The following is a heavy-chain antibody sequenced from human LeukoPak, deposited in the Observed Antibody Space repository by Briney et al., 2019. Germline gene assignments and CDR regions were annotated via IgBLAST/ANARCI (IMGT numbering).Heavy chain of an antibody. V-gene: IGHV3-48*03. Sequence: GGSLRLSCGASGFTFSNYPMNWVRQAPGKGLEWLSYIGSGDSPIYYADSVRGRFTISRDNAKNSLSLQMSRLRAEDTAVYYCARVRYNSGYIFDYWGQGALVTVSS. CDR1: GFTFSNYP. J-gene: IGHJ4*02. D-gene: IGHD5-18*01. CDR3: ARVRYNSGYIFDY. CDR2: IGSGDSPI.